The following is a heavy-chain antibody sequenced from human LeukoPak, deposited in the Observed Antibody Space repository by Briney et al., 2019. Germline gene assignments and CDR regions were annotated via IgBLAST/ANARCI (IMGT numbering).Heavy chain of an antibody. D-gene: IGHD4-17*01. V-gene: IGHV1-2*02. Sequence: ASVRVSCKASGYTFTHIYIHWVRQAPGQGLEWMGWINPNSGGTNYAQKFQGRVTMTRDTSISTAYMELNRLKSDDTAVYYCARDYGYFYYYMDVWGKGTTVTVSS. CDR1: GYTFTHIY. CDR2: INPNSGGT. CDR3: ARDYGYFYYYMDV. J-gene: IGHJ6*03.